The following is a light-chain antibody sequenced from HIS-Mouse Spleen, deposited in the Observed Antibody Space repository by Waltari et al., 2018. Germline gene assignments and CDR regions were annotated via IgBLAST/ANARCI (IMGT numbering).Light chain of an antibody. CDR1: QGISSY. J-gene: IGKJ1*01. V-gene: IGKV1-9*01. Sequence: DIQLTQSPSFLSASVGDRVTITCRASQGISSYLAWYQQKPGKAPKLLIYAASTLQSGVPSMFSVSGSGTEFTLTISSLQPKDFATYYCQQLNSYPPTFGQGTKVEIK. CDR2: AAS. CDR3: QQLNSYPPT.